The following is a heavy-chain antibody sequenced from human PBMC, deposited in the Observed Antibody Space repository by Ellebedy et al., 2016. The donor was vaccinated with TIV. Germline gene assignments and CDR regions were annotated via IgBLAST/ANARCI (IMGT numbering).Heavy chain of an antibody. CDR1: GFTVTNNY. D-gene: IGHD3-22*01. V-gene: IGHV3-53*01. Sequence: PGGSLRLSCAASGFTVTNNYMSWVRQAPGKGLEWVSSLYSGSRTYYADSVKGRFTCSRDSAKNTLYLQMNNLRAEDTAVYFCARDHSIRVATPEYYGFDIWGQGTVVTVSS. CDR3: ARDHSIRVATPEYYGFDI. J-gene: IGHJ3*02. CDR2: LYSGSRT.